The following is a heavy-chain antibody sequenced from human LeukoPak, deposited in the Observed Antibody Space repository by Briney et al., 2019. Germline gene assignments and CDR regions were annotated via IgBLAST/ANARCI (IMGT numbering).Heavy chain of an antibody. J-gene: IGHJ5*02. CDR3: ARGRDLNWFDP. V-gene: IGHV3-30*03. Sequence: PGGSLRLSCTASKFTFSHYGMQWVRQAPGKGLEWVAVISSDGGTKIYADSVKGRFTLSRDNSINTLDLQMNSLRAEDTAVYYCARGRDLNWFDPWGQGTLVTVSS. CDR2: ISSDGGTK. CDR1: KFTFSHYG.